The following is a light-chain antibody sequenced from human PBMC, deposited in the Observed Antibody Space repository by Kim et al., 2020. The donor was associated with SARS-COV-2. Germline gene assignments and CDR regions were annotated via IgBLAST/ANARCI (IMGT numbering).Light chain of an antibody. V-gene: IGLV3-25*03. J-gene: IGLJ2*01. CDR1: ALPKQY. Sequence: SYELTQPPSVSVSPGQTARITCSGDALPKQYAYWYQQKPGQAPVLVIYKDSERPSGIHERFSGSSSGTTVTLTISGVQAKDEADYYCQSADSSGTFVVFGGGTQLTVL. CDR2: KDS. CDR3: QSADSSGTFVV.